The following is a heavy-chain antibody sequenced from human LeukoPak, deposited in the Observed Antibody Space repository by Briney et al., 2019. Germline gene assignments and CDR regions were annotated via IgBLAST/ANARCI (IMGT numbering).Heavy chain of an antibody. CDR1: GFTFSIYV. D-gene: IGHD2-2*02. CDR2: ISSNGNNE. V-gene: IGHV3-30*03. J-gene: IGHJ4*02. Sequence: GGSLRLSCATSGFTFSIYVFHWVRQAPGKGLEWVAVISSNGNNEYYADSVKGRFTISRDNSKDTLYLQMNSLRAEDTAVYYCAGYNCSSTRCYTGGFDYWGQGTLVTVSS. CDR3: AGYNCSSTRCYTGGFDY.